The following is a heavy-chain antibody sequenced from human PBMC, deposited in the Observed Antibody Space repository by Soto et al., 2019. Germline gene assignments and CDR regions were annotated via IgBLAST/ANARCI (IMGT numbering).Heavy chain of an antibody. CDR1: GGSISSGGYY. CDR2: IYYSGST. D-gene: IGHD6-13*01. CDR3: ARDPSIAYFYGMDV. V-gene: IGHV4-31*03. J-gene: IGHJ6*02. Sequence: QVQLQESGPGLVKPSLTLSLTCSVSGGSISSGGYYWNWIRQHPGKGLEWIGYIYYSGSTHYNPSLKSRVTISVDTSKNQFSLKLNSVTAADTAVYYCARDPSIAYFYGMDVWGQGTTVIVSS.